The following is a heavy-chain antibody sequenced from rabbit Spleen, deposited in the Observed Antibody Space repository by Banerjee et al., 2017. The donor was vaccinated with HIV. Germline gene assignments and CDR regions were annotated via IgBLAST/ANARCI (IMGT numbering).Heavy chain of an antibody. Sequence: QQQLEESGGGLVQPEGSLTLTCKASGIDFSSRYYMCWVRQAPGKRLEWIACIRTETGATWYATWAKGRFTISKTSSTTVTLQMTSLTAADTATYFCARGTADVSYAYGLWGPGTLVTVS. D-gene: IGHD6-1*01. V-gene: IGHV1S45*01. J-gene: IGHJ4*01. CDR1: GIDFSSRYY. CDR3: ARGTADVSYAYGL. CDR2: IRTETGAT.